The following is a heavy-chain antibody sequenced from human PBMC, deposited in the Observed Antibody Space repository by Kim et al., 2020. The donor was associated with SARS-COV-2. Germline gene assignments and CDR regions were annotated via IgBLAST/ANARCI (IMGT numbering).Heavy chain of an antibody. J-gene: IGHJ4*02. D-gene: IGHD3-10*01. CDR3: ASQGSGSGSDYTHGY. CDR1: GYTFTSYG. Sequence: ASVKVSCKASGYTFTSYGISWVRQAPGQGLEWMGWISAYNGNTNYAQKLQGRVTMTTDTSTSTANMELRSLRSDDTAGYYCASQGSGSGSDYTHGYWGQGTLVTVSS. CDR2: ISAYNGNT. V-gene: IGHV1-18*01.